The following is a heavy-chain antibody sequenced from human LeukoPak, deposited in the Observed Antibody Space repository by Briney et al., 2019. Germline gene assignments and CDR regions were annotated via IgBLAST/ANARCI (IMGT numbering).Heavy chain of an antibody. D-gene: IGHD1-26*01. CDR3: ARHGTEWELLFFDC. Sequence: SETLSLTCTVSGGSISSSTYYWGWIRQPPGKGLEWIGSIYYSGSTYYNPSLRSRITIYVDTSKNQFSLKLSSVTAADTVLYYCARHGTEWELLFFDCWGQGTLVTVSS. J-gene: IGHJ4*02. CDR1: GGSISSSTYY. CDR2: IYYSGST. V-gene: IGHV4-39*01.